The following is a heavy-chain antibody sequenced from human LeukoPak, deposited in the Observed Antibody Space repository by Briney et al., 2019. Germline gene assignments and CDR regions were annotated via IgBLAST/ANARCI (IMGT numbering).Heavy chain of an antibody. D-gene: IGHD3-10*01. CDR3: ARGGEASLGGYYYYYMDV. CDR2: MNPNSGNT. V-gene: IGHV1-8*01. CDR1: GYTFTSYD. J-gene: IGHJ6*03. Sequence: ASVKVSCKTSGYTFTSYDFNWVRQATGQGLEWMGWMNPNSGNTGYAQKFQGRVTITRNTSISTAYMELSSLRSEDTAVYYCARGGEASLGGYYYYYMDVWGKGTTVTVSS.